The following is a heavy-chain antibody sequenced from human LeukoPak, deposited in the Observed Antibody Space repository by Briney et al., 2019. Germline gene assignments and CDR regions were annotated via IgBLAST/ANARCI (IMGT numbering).Heavy chain of an antibody. CDR2: INSDGGYK. CDR1: GFTFSRFP. J-gene: IGHJ4*02. Sequence: GGSLRLSCAASGFTFSRFPMQWVRQAPGKGLEYVSTINSDGGYKYYANSVKGRFTISRDNSKNMLYLQMNSLRAEDTAVYYCARDKNGWRYFDYWGQGTLVTVSS. D-gene: IGHD5-24*01. V-gene: IGHV3-64*01. CDR3: ARDKNGWRYFDY.